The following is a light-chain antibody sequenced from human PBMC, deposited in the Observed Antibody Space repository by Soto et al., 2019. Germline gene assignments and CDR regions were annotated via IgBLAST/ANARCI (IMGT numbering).Light chain of an antibody. V-gene: IGKV1-39*01. Sequence: DIQITQSPSSLSSSVGDRVTITCLSSQSITNYLNWYQQKPGKAPKLLMYAISTLQSGVPSRFGGSGSGTEFTLTISSLQPDDFATYYCQQSYSTPYTFGQGTKVDI. CDR1: QSITNY. J-gene: IGKJ2*01. CDR2: AIS. CDR3: QQSYSTPYT.